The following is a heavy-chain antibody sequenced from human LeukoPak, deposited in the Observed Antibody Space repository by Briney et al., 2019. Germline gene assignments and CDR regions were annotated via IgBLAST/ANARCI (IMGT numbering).Heavy chain of an antibody. V-gene: IGHV4-39*01. CDR3: ARIPWFGEFMVGSYYFDY. CDR2: IYYSGST. J-gene: IGHJ4*02. D-gene: IGHD3-10*01. CDR1: GGSISSSSYY. Sequence: SETLSLTCTVSGGSISSSSYYWGWVRQPPGKGLEWIGSIYYSGSTYYNPSLKSRVTISVDTSKNQFSLKLSSVTAADTAVYYCARIPWFGEFMVGSYYFDYWGQGTLVTVSS.